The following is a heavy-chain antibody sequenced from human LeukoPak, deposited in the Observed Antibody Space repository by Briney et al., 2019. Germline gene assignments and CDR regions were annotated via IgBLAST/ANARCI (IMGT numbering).Heavy chain of an antibody. CDR2: IKQDGSEK. D-gene: IGHD4-23*01. CDR3: GRDMATVVTPTWDY. V-gene: IGHV3-7*01. Sequence: PGGSLRLSCAASGFTFSSYWMSWVRQAPGKGLEWVANIKQDGSEKYYVDSVKGRFTISRDNAKNSLYLQMNSLRAEDTAVYYCGRDMATVVTPTWDYWGQGTLVTVSS. CDR1: GFTFSSYW. J-gene: IGHJ4*02.